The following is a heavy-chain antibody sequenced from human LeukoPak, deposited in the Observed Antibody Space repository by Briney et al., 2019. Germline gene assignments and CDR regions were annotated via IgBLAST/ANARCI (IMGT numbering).Heavy chain of an antibody. Sequence: SGGSLRLSCAASGFTVSRNYMSWVRQAPGKGLEWVANIKQDGSEKYYVDSVKGRFTISRDNAKNSLYLQMNSLRAEDTAVYYCARLFDPWGQGTLVTVSS. CDR3: ARLFDP. J-gene: IGHJ5*02. CDR1: GFTVSRNY. V-gene: IGHV3-7*01. CDR2: IKQDGSEK.